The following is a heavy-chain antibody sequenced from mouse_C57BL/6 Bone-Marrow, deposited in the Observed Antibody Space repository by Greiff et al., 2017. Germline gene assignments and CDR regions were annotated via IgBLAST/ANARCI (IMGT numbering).Heavy chain of an antibody. CDR2: ILPGRGSH. CDR3: ATRGSDY. CDR1: GYTFTGYW. Sequence: VQLQQSGAELMKPGASVKISCKATGYTFTGYWIDWVNQRPGHGLEWLGEILPGRGSHNYNEKFKVKATFTADTSSNTAYMQLSSLTTEDSAIYYCATRGSDYGVQGTTLTVSS. J-gene: IGHJ2*01. V-gene: IGHV1-9*01.